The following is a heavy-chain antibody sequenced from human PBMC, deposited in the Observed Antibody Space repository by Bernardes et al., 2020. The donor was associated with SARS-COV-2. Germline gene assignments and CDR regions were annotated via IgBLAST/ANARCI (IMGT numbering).Heavy chain of an antibody. D-gene: IGHD6-13*01. Sequence: VESLFLSCAASGFTFSSYAMSWVRQAPGKGLAWVSAISVSGGSTYYADSVKGRFTISRDNSKNTLYLQMNSLRAEDTAVYYCAKGMGGAIAGSSGIDYWGQGTLVTVSS. V-gene: IGHV3-23*01. CDR2: ISVSGGST. J-gene: IGHJ4*02. CDR3: AKGMGGAIAGSSGIDY. CDR1: GFTFSSYA.